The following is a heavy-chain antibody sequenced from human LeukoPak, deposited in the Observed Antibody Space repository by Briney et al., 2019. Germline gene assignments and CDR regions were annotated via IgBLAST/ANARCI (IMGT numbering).Heavy chain of an antibody. V-gene: IGHV4-30-2*01. J-gene: IGHJ6*02. CDR3: AREADMYGMDV. CDR1: GGSISSGGYS. D-gene: IGHD2-15*01. CDR2: IYHSGST. Sequence: SETLSLTCAVSGGSISSGGYSWSWIRQPPGKGLEWVGYIYHSGSTYYNPSLKSRVTISVDRSKNQFSLKLSSVTAADAAVYYCAREADMYGMDVWGQGTTVTVSS.